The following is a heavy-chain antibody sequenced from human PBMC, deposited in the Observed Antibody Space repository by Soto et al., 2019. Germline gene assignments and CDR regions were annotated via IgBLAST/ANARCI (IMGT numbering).Heavy chain of an antibody. D-gene: IGHD5-12*01. CDR3: ARDGGYASNWFDP. V-gene: IGHV4-34*01. J-gene: IGHJ5*02. CDR2: INHSGST. Sequence: SETLSLTCAVYGGSFSGYYWSWIRQPPGKGLEWIGEINHSGSTNYNPSLKSRVSISVDTSKNKFSLKLSSVTAADTAVYYCARDGGYASNWFDPWGQGTLVTVSS. CDR1: GGSFSGYY.